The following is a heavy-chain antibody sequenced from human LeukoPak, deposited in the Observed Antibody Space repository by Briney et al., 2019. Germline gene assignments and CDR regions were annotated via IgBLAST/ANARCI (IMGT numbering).Heavy chain of an antibody. CDR1: GYTFTSYG. V-gene: IGHV1-18*01. CDR2: ISAYNGNT. CDR3: ARVRSGYDILTPPYYFDY. J-gene: IGHJ4*02. Sequence: ASVKVSCKASGYTFTSYGISWVRQAPGQGLEWMGWISAYNGNTNYARKLQGRVTMTTDTSASTAYMELRSLRSDDTAVYYCARVRSGYDILTPPYYFDYWGQGTLVTVSS. D-gene: IGHD3-9*01.